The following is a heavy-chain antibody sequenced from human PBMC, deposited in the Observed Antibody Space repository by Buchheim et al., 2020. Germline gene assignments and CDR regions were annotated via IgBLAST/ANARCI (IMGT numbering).Heavy chain of an antibody. V-gene: IGHV4-39*01. J-gene: IGHJ4*02. CDR3: ANGPSGIAVRPYYFDY. D-gene: IGHD6-19*01. CDR1: GGSISSSSYY. Sequence: QLQLQESGPGLVKPSETLSLTCTVSGGSISSSSYYWGWIRQPPGKGLEWIGSIYYSGSTYYNPSLKSRVTISVDTSKNQFSLKLSSVTAADTAVYYCANGPSGIAVRPYYFDYWGQGTL. CDR2: IYYSGST.